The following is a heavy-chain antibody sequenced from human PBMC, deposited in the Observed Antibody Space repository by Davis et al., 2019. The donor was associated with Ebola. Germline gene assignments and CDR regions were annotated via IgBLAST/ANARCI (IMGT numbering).Heavy chain of an antibody. CDR3: ARGDYSDPGCLDY. CDR2: ISGSGSTI. CDR1: GFTFSDYY. J-gene: IGHJ4*02. Sequence: PGGSLRLSCAASGFTFSDYYMDWIRQAPGKGLEWVSYISGSGSTIYYADSVKGRFTISRDNAKNSLYLQVNSLRAEDTAVYYCARGDYSDPGCLDYWGQGTLVTVSS. V-gene: IGHV3-11*01. D-gene: IGHD4-17*01.